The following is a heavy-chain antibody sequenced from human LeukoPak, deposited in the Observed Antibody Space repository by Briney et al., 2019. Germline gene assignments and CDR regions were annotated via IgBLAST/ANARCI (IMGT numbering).Heavy chain of an antibody. CDR3: AKSPIVVIRMAPHFDY. Sequence: GGSLRLSCAASGFTFSSHAMSWVRQGPGKGLEWVAVSSGSGGRTYYADSVKGRFTISRDNSQNTLFLQMNSLRAEDTAIYYCAKSPIVVIRMAPHFDYWGQGILVTVSS. CDR1: GFTFSSHA. V-gene: IGHV3-23*01. J-gene: IGHJ4*02. D-gene: IGHD3-22*01. CDR2: SSGSGGRT.